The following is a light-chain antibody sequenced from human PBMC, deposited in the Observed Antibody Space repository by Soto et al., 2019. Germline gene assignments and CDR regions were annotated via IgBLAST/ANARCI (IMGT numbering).Light chain of an antibody. V-gene: IGKV3-15*01. CDR3: QQYNNWPQT. CDR2: GAS. CDR1: QSVSSN. Sequence: EIVVPQSPATLALAPGERATLSCRASQSVSSNLAWSQQKPGQAPRLLIYGASTRATGIPARLSGSGSGTEFTLTISSLQSEDFAVYYCQQYNNWPQTFGQGTKVDIK. J-gene: IGKJ1*01.